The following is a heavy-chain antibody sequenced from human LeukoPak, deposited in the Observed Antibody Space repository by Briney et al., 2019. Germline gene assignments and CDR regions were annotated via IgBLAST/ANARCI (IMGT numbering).Heavy chain of an antibody. J-gene: IGHJ4*02. Sequence: SETLSLTCDVSGFSISLGYYWVWIRQPAGQGLEWIGSIHPSGTTFYNSSLNSRITMTIDAPKNQSSLRLSLVTAVDTAVYFCATERERRITDWGQGTLVTVSS. CDR3: ATERERRITD. CDR2: IHPSGTT. V-gene: IGHV4-38-2*02. CDR1: GFSISLGYY. D-gene: IGHD1-1*01.